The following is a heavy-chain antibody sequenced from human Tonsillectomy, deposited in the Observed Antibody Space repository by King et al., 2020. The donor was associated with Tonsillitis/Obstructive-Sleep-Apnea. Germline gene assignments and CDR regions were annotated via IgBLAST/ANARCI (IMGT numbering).Heavy chain of an antibody. J-gene: IGHJ5*02. CDR2: IYPGDSET. V-gene: IGHV5-51*01. Sequence: DVQLVESGAEVKKPGESLRISCKGSGYSFSNNWIGWVRQLPGKGLEWMGIIYPGDSETRYSPSFQGQVTISVDKSISTAYLQWSNLKASDTAIYYCARPYCGGGTCYSGWFDPWGQGTLVTVSS. CDR1: GYSFSNNW. CDR3: ARPYCGGGTCYSGWFDP. D-gene: IGHD2-15*01.